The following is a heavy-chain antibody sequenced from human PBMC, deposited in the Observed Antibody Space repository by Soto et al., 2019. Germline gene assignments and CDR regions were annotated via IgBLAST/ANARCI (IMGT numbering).Heavy chain of an antibody. CDR3: AEDDQWWGSENYMHYFDS. V-gene: IGHV3-9*01. Sequence: EVQLVESGGGLVQPGRSLRLSCAASGFTFEDYAMHWVRQAPGKCLEWGSGITWNNNDIGYADSVKGRFTISRDNAKNSLYLQMNSLRLEDTAFYYCAEDDQWWGSENYMHYFDSWGQGTLVTVSS. D-gene: IGHD2-15*01. J-gene: IGHJ4*02. CDR1: GFTFEDYA. CDR2: ITWNNNDI.